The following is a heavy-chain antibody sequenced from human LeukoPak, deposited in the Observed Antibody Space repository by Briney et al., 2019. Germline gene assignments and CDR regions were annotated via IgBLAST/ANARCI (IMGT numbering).Heavy chain of an antibody. CDR3: ARRKRSGCSSTSCLLNWFDP. Sequence: SETLSLTCAAFGWSFSGYFWSWIRQPPGKGLEWIGEISHSGSTNYNPSLKSRVTISVDTSKNQFSLKLSSVTAADTAVYYCARRKRSGCSSTSCLLNWFDPWGQGTLVTVSS. CDR2: ISHSGST. J-gene: IGHJ5*02. D-gene: IGHD2-2*01. V-gene: IGHV4-34*01. CDR1: GWSFSGYF.